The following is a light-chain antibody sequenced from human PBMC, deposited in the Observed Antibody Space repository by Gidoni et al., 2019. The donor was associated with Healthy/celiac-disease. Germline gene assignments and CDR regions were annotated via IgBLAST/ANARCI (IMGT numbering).Light chain of an antibody. CDR1: SSNIGSNT. Sequence: SLLTPPPSASGTPVQRVTLSCSGSSSNIGSNTVNWYQQLPGTAPKLLIYSNNQRPSGVPDRFSGSKSGTSASLAISGLQSEDEADYYCAAWDDSLNGWVFGGGTKLTVL. V-gene: IGLV1-44*01. CDR3: AAWDDSLNGWV. J-gene: IGLJ3*02. CDR2: SNN.